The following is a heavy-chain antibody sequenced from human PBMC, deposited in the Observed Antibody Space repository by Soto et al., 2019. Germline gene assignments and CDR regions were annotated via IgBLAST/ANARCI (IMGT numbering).Heavy chain of an antibody. D-gene: IGHD3-3*01. Sequence: QPGGSLRLSCAASGFTFSSYAMSWVRQAPGKGLEWVSAISGSGGSTYYADSVKGRFTISRDNSKNTLYLQMNSLRAEDTAVYYCARETGFWSGYYHYFDYWGQGTLVTVSS. CDR1: GFTFSSYA. J-gene: IGHJ4*02. CDR2: ISGSGGST. V-gene: IGHV3-23*01. CDR3: ARETGFWSGYYHYFDY.